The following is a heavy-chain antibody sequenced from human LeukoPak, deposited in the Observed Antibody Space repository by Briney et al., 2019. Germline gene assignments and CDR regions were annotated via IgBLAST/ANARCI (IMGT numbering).Heavy chain of an antibody. CDR1: GFTFSSYA. CDR2: ISGSGGST. J-gene: IGHJ4*02. D-gene: IGHD1-26*01. CDR3: AGTVVGATVY. Sequence: PGASLRLSCAASGFTFSSYAMSWVRQAPGKGLEWVSAISGSGGSTYYADSVKGRFAISRDNSKNTLYLQMNSLRAEDTAVYYCAGTVVGATVYLGQGTLATVSS. V-gene: IGHV3-23*01.